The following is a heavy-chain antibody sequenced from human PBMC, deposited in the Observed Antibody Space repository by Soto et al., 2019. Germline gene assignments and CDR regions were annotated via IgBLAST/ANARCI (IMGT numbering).Heavy chain of an antibody. V-gene: IGHV3-30-3*01. CDR2: IAYDETYT. CDR3: VRDCSSGYVWLDS. CDR1: GFTFDAYA. J-gene: IGHJ5*01. D-gene: IGHD3-22*01. Sequence: QVQLVGSGGGVVQPGRSLRLSCAASGFTFDAYAMHWVRQAPGEGLEWVALIAYDETYTYYADSVKGRFSVSRDDSKNMLFLQMNSLRADDTAVYYCVRDCSSGYVWLDSWGQGTLVTVSS.